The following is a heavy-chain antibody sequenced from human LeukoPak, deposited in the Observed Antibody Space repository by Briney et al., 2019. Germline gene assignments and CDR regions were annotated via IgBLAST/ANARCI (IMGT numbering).Heavy chain of an antibody. Sequence: GGSLRLSCAASGFTFSSYDMHWVRQATGKGLEWVSAIGTAGDTHYPGSVKGRFTISRENAKNSLYLQMSSLRAGDTAVYYCARGYYYGSGSYWGFDYWGQGTLVTVSS. CDR1: GFTFSSYD. V-gene: IGHV3-13*04. D-gene: IGHD3-10*01. J-gene: IGHJ4*02. CDR3: ARGYYYGSGSYWGFDY. CDR2: IGTAGDT.